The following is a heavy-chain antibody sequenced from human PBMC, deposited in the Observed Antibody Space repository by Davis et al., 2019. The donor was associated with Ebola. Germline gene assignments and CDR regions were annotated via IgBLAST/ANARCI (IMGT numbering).Heavy chain of an antibody. CDR3: ARGTPGVSTFFFFDS. J-gene: IGHJ4*02. CDR1: EYSFSDYW. D-gene: IGHD4-11*01. V-gene: IGHV5-51*01. Sequence: PGGSLRLSCQGSEYSFSDYWIAWVRQTPAKGLEWMGIIYPGDSDTRYSPAFEGQVTISVDRSISTAYLQWSSLKASDIAIYYCARGTPGVSTFFFFDSWGQGTPVTVSS. CDR2: IYPGDSDT.